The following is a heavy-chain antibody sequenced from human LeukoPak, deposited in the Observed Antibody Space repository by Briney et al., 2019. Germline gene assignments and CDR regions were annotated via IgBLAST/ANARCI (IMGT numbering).Heavy chain of an antibody. D-gene: IGHD2-15*01. CDR1: GGSISSYY. Sequence: PSETLSLTCTVSGGSISSYYWSWIRQPPGKGLEWIGYIYYSGSTNYNPSLKSRVTISVDTSKNQFSLKLSSVTAADTAVYYCARELSSGGLDVWGKGTTVTVSS. CDR2: IYYSGST. CDR3: ARELSSGGLDV. V-gene: IGHV4-59*01. J-gene: IGHJ6*04.